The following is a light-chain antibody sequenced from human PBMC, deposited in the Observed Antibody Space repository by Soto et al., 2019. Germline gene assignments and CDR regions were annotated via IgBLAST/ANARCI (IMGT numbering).Light chain of an antibody. CDR3: SSHGGSNNFYV. V-gene: IGLV2-8*01. CDR1: SSDVGAYNY. Sequence: QSALTQPPSASGSPGHSVTISCIGTSSDVGAYNYVSWYQQHPGKVPKLMIYEVSKRPSGVPDRFSASKSGNTASLTVSGLQAEDEADYYCSSHGGSNNFYVFGTGTKVTVL. J-gene: IGLJ1*01. CDR2: EVS.